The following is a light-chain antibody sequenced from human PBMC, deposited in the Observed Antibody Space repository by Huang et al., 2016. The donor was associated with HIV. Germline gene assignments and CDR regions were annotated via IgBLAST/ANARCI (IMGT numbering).Light chain of an antibody. CDR1: QDINNC. CDR2: DAS. V-gene: IGKV1-33*01. Sequence: DIQMTQSPPSLSASIGDRVTITCRASQDINNCLNWYQQKPGKAPKLLIYDASNLETGVPSRLSGSGYGTDFIFTITSLQPEDIATYYCHQYDSVPPAFGGGTKVEI. CDR3: HQYDSVPPA. J-gene: IGKJ4*01.